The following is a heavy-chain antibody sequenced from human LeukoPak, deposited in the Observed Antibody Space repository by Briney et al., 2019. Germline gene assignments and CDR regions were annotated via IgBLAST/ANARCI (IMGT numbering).Heavy chain of an antibody. J-gene: IGHJ4*02. D-gene: IGHD2-15*01. CDR2: IHPSGST. CDR3: VRPGQSSWWVYFNY. V-gene: IGHV4-4*09. Sequence: SETLSLTCTVSGRSSSIYYWTWIRQPPGKGLEWIGYIHPSGSTNYNPSLKSRVTMSIDTSKNQFTLRLSSAPAADTAVYYCVRPGQSSWWVYFNYWGQGTVVTVSS. CDR1: GRSSSIYY.